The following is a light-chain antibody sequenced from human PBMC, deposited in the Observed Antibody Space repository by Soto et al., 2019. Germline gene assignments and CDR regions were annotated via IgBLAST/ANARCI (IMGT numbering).Light chain of an antibody. Sequence: QSVLTQPPSASGTPGQRVTFSCSGSSSNIGINTVNWYRQLPGTAPQLLISDNPRRPSGVPDRFSGSKSGTSASLAISGLQSEDEATYFCAAWDVSLKGFVFGTGTKVTVL. V-gene: IGLV1-44*01. CDR2: DNP. J-gene: IGLJ1*01. CDR3: AAWDVSLKGFV. CDR1: SSNIGINT.